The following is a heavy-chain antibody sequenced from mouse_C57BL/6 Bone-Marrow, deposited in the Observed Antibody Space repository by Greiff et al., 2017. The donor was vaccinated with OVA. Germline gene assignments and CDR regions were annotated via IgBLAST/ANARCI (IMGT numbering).Heavy chain of an antibody. V-gene: IGHV1-69*01. J-gene: IGHJ2*01. CDR3: ARQGY. CDR1: GYTFTSYW. Sequence: QVQLQQPGAELVMPGASVKLSCKASGYTFTSYWMHWVKQRPGQGLEWIGEIDPSDSNTNYNPKFKGKSTLTVDKSSSTAYMQLSSLTSEDSAVYYCARQGYWGKGTTLTVSS. CDR2: IDPSDSNT.